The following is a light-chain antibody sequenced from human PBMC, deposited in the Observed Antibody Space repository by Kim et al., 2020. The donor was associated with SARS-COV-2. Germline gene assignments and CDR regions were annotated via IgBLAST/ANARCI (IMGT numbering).Light chain of an antibody. CDR2: GAS. Sequence: SVSPGERTTLSCRARQSVSSNLAWYQQKPGQAPRLLIYGASTRATGIPARFSGSGSGTEFTLTISSLQSEDFAVYYWQQYNNWWTFGQGTKVDIK. V-gene: IGKV3-15*01. CDR1: QSVSSN. J-gene: IGKJ1*01. CDR3: QQYNNWWT.